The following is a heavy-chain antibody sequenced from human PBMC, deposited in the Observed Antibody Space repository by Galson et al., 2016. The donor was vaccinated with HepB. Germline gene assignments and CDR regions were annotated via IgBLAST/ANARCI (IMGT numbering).Heavy chain of an antibody. D-gene: IGHD5-24*01. CDR1: GFIFSDYY. V-gene: IGHV3-11*04. CDR3: VRAAYKNGYRYFDQ. Sequence: SLRLSCAASGFIFSDYYMNWIRQAPGKGLEWVXYTPGSGSYEYYADSVRGRFAISRDNARNAVFLQMNSLRAEDTAVYYCVRAAYKNGYRYFDQWGQGTLVTVSS. J-gene: IGHJ4*02. CDR2: TPGSGSYE.